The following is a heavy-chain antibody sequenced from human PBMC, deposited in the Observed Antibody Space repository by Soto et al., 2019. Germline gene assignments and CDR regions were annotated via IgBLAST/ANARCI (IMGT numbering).Heavy chain of an antibody. V-gene: IGHV3-15*01. D-gene: IGHD3-9*01. CDR2: IKSKTDGGTA. CDR3: TTGIYYDILTGYHDVAY. CDR1: GFNFSHPW. Sequence: GSLSLSCVAAGFNFSHPWMTWVRQAAGKGLQWVGRIKSKTDGGTADYAAPVKGRFTISRDDSKNTVYLQMNSLKTEDTAVYYCTTGIYYDILTGYHDVAYWGQGTLVTVSS. J-gene: IGHJ4*02.